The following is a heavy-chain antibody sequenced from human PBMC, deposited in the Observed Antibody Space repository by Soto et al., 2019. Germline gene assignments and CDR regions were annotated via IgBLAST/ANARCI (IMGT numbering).Heavy chain of an antibody. CDR1: GFTFNNYS. CDR2: INRGGGP. Sequence: EVWLLESGGGLVQPGGSLTLSCATSGFTFNNYSMSWVRQAPGKGLEWVSSINRGGGPYYADSVKGRFTISRDNSKNMLYLRMNSLRADDTAVYFCARADGPLPVTLLGFWGQGTLVTVSS. CDR3: ARADGPLPVTLLGF. D-gene: IGHD5-18*01. J-gene: IGHJ4*02. V-gene: IGHV3-23*01.